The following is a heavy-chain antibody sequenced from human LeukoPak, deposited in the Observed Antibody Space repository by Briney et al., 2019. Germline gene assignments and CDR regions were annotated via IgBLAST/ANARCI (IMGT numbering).Heavy chain of an antibody. CDR2: INPNSGGT. V-gene: IGHV1-2*02. CDR3: ARDVVVAAIGEVNWFDP. D-gene: IGHD2-15*01. CDR1: GYTFTGYY. Sequence: ASVKVSCKASGYTFTGYYMHWVRQAPGQGLEWMGWINPNSGGTYYAQKFQGRVTMTRDTSISTAYMELSRLRSDDTAVYYCARDVVVAAIGEVNWFDPWGQGTLVTVSS. J-gene: IGHJ5*02.